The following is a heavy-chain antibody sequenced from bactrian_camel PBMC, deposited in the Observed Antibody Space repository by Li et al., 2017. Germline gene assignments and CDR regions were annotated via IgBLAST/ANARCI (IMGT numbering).Heavy chain of an antibody. CDR3: AAGWDYGLPRPVYRF. CDR2: ISSDGST. Sequence: HVQLVESGGGSVQAGGSLRLSCAASASGPTYTRDCMGWFRQAPGSECELVSTISSDGSTYYRDSVKGRFTISQDNAKNTVYLQMNNLKPEDTAVYRCAAGWDYGLPRPVYRFWGPGTQVTVSS. J-gene: IGHJ4*01. CDR1: GPTYTRDC. D-gene: IGHD4*01. V-gene: IGHV3S55*01.